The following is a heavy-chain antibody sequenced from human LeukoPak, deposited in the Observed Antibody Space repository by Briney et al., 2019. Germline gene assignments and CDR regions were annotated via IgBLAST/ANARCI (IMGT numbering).Heavy chain of an antibody. J-gene: IGHJ4*02. Sequence: GGSLRPSCAASGFTFSNAWMSWIRQAPGKGLEWVGRIKSKTDGGTTDYAAPVKGRFTISRDDSKNTLYLQMNSLKTEDTAVYYCTTVGWLVLYRDSIYYFDYWGQGTLVTVSS. CDR3: TTVGWLVLYRDSIYYFDY. CDR1: GFTFSNAW. V-gene: IGHV3-15*01. CDR2: IKSKTDGGTT. D-gene: IGHD6-19*01.